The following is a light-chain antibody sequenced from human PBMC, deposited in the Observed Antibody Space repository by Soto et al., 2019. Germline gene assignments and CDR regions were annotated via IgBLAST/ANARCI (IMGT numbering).Light chain of an antibody. V-gene: IGKV3D-15*03. CDR1: QSVDSN. J-gene: IGKJ5*01. CDR2: GTS. Sequence: IVMTQSPATLSVSPGERVTLSCRVSQSVDSNFAWYQQRPGQAPRLLIYGTSIRATGIPDRFSGSGSGTDFTLTINNLEPEDFAVYYCQVRTNWSIAFGRGTRLEI. CDR3: QVRTNWSIA.